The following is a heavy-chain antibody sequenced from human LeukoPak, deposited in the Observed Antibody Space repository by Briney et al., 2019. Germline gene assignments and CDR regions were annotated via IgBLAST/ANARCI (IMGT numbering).Heavy chain of an antibody. Sequence: GGSLRLSCAASGFTFSNYPMHWVRQAPGKGLESVSAISTNGGSTYYANSVKGRFTISRDNSKNTLYLQMGSLGAEDMAVYYCATSYPVAGPLDYWGQGTLVTVSS. CDR2: ISTNGGST. J-gene: IGHJ4*02. CDR3: ATSYPVAGPLDY. D-gene: IGHD6-19*01. CDR1: GFTFSNYP. V-gene: IGHV3-64*01.